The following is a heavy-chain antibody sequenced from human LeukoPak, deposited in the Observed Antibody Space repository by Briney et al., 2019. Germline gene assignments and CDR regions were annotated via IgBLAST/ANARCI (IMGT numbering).Heavy chain of an antibody. CDR1: GGSITSYY. J-gene: IGHJ4*02. CDR2: IYFTGGT. V-gene: IGHV4-59*08. CDR3: AGSYFYDGNRYFDY. D-gene: IGHD3-22*01. Sequence: PSETLSLTCNVSGGSITSYYWNWIRQPPGKGLEWIGYIYFTGGTNSNPSLRSRVTMSLDTSKNQFSLKLSSVTATDTARYYCAGSYFYDGNRYFDYWGQGALVAVS.